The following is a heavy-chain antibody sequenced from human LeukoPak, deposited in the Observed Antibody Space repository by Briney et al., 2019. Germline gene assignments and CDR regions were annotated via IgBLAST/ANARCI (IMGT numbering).Heavy chain of an antibody. Sequence: ASVKVSCKASGYTFTSYDINWVRQATGQGLEWMGWMNPNSGNTGYAQKFQGRVTITRNTSISTAYMELSSLRSEDTAVYYCARMRGGNFAASGWFDPWGQGTLVTVSS. CDR2: MNPNSGNT. D-gene: IGHD6-25*01. CDR3: ARMRGGNFAASGWFDP. CDR1: GYTFTSYD. V-gene: IGHV1-8*03. J-gene: IGHJ5*02.